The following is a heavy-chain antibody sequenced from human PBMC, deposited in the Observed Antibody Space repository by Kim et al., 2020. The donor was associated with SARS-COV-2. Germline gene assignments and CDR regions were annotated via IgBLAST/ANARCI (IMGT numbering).Heavy chain of an antibody. J-gene: IGHJ5*02. CDR2: IYYSGST. Sequence: SETLSLTCTVSGGSISSGGYYWSWIRQHPGKGLEWIGYIYYSGSTYYNPSLKSRVTISVDTSKNQFSLKLSSVTAADTAVYYCARSGRGSRIAARTEAIDPWGQGTLVTVSS. CDR3: ARSGRGSRIAARTEAIDP. D-gene: IGHD6-6*01. CDR1: GGSISSGGYY. V-gene: IGHV4-31*03.